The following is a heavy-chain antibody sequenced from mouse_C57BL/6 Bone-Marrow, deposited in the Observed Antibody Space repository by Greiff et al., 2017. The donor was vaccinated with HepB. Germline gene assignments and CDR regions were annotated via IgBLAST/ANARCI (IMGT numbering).Heavy chain of an antibody. CDR1: GYTFTDYY. CDR3: ARKNYGNGFAY. J-gene: IGHJ3*01. D-gene: IGHD2-1*01. Sequence: QVHVKQSGAELVRPGASVKLSCKASGYTFTDYYINWVKQRPGQGLEWIARIYPGSGNTYYNEKFKGKATLTAEKSSSTAYMQLSSLTSEDSAVYFCARKNYGNGFAYWGQGTLVTVSA. V-gene: IGHV1-76*01. CDR2: IYPGSGNT.